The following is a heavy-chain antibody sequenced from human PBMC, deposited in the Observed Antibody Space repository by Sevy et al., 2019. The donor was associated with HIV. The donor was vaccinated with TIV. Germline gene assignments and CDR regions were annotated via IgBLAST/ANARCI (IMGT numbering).Heavy chain of an antibody. CDR2: MNPNSGNT. CDR3: ASAGSSDDAFDI. Sequence: ASVKVSCKASGYTCTSYDINWVRLATRQGLEWMGWMNPNSGNTGYAQKFQGRVTMTRNTSISTAYMELSSLRSEDTAVYYCASAGSSDDAFDIWGQGTMVTVSS. J-gene: IGHJ3*02. V-gene: IGHV1-8*01. D-gene: IGHD2-2*01. CDR1: GYTCTSYD.